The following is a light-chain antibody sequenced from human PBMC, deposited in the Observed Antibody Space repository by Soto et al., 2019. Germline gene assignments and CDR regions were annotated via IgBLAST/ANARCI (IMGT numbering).Light chain of an antibody. V-gene: IGKV1-39*01. J-gene: IGKJ1*01. CDR2: AAS. Sequence: DLQMTQSPSSLSASVGDRVIITCRTSQSITSYLNWYQQKPGKAPKLLIYAASSLQSGVPSRFSGSGSGTDFTLIISSLQPEDFATYYCQQSYNTPTFGQGTKVEIK. CDR3: QQSYNTPT. CDR1: QSITSY.